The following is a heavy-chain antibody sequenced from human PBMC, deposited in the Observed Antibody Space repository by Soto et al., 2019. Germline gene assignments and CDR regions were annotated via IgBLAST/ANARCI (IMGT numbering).Heavy chain of an antibody. D-gene: IGHD1-26*01. V-gene: IGHV3-23*01. J-gene: IGHJ4*02. Sequence: EVQLLESGGGLAQPGGSLRLSCAASGFTFSSYAVSWVRQAPGKGLEWVSGISGSGGSTDYADSVKGRFTISRDNSKNTLYLQMNSLRAEDTALYYCTKLGAYVGATTEVKGYYFDSWGQGTLVTVSS. CDR3: TKLGAYVGATTEVKGYYFDS. CDR2: ISGSGGST. CDR1: GFTFSSYA.